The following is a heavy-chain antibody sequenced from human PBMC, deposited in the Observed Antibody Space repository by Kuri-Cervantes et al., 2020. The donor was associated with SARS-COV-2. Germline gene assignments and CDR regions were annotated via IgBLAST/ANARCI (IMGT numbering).Heavy chain of an antibody. CDR2: INHSGST. Sequence: SETLSLTCAVYGGSFSGYYWSWIRQPPGKGLEWIGEINHSGSTNYNPSLKSRATISVDTSKNQFSLKLSSVTAADTAVYYCARGLGVAADAFDIWGQGTMVTVSS. J-gene: IGHJ3*02. V-gene: IGHV4-34*01. CDR3: ARGLGVAADAFDI. D-gene: IGHD3-16*01. CDR1: GGSFSGYY.